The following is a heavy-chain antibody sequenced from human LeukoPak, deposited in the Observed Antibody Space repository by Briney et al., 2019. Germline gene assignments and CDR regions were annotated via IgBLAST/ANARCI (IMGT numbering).Heavy chain of an antibody. V-gene: IGHV3-7*01. Sequence: GGSLRLSCAASGFTFSGYWMSWVRQAPGKGLEWLTHIKEDGSEKYYVESVKGRFTIPRDNAKNTMYLPMNSLRAEDTAVYYCARKSYNGDYAGWGDSWGQGSLVTVSS. CDR2: IKEDGSEK. CDR3: ARKSYNGDYAGWGDS. J-gene: IGHJ4*02. CDR1: GFTFSGYW. D-gene: IGHD4-17*01.